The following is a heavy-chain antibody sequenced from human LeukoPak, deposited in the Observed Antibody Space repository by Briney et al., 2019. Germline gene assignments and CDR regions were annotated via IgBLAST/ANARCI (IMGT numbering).Heavy chain of an antibody. Sequence: ASVKVSCKASGYTFTGYYMHWVRQAPGQGLEWMGWINPNSGGTNYAQKLQGRVTMTTDTSTSTAYMELRSLRSDDTAVYYCARASETRPSTPFFGEVDYWGQGTLVTVSS. V-gene: IGHV1-2*02. CDR1: GYTFTGYY. CDR2: INPNSGGT. J-gene: IGHJ4*02. CDR3: ARASETRPSTPFFGEVDY. D-gene: IGHD3-3*01.